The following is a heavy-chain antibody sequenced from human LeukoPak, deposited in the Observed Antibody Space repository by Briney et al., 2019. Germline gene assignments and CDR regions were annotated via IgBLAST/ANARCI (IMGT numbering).Heavy chain of an antibody. D-gene: IGHD5-24*01. CDR1: GFTVSSNY. CDR2: IYSSDNA. J-gene: IGHJ4*02. V-gene: IGHV3-53*01. CDR3: ARDSDGGYNHYFDY. Sequence: TGGSLRLSCAASGFTVSSNYMSWVRQSPGKGLEWVSVIYSSDNAYYAASVKGRFTISRDNSKNTLYLQMNSLRADDTAMYYCARDSDGGYNHYFDYWGQGTLVAVSS.